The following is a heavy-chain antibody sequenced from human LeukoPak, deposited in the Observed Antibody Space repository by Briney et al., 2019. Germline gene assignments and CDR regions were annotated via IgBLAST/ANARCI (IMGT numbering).Heavy chain of an antibody. CDR3: ARLYDSSGYYYGYYYGMDV. Sequence: PSETLSLTCAVYGGSFSGYYWSWIRQPPGKGLEWIGEINHSGSTNYNPSLKSRVTISVDTSKNQFSLKLSFVTAADTAVYYCARLYDSSGYYYGYYYGMDVWGQGTTVTVSS. D-gene: IGHD3-22*01. CDR1: GGSFSGYY. CDR2: INHSGST. V-gene: IGHV4-34*01. J-gene: IGHJ6*02.